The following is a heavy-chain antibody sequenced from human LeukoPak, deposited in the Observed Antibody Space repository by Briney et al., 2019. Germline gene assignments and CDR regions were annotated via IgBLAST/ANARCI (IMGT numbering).Heavy chain of an antibody. CDR2: IYYSGST. J-gene: IGHJ4*02. D-gene: IGHD2-21*02. CDR1: GGSISSGGYY. V-gene: IGHV4-31*03. CDR3: ARGSSSVVTAMVI. Sequence: TLSLTCTVSGGSISSGGYYWSWIRQHPGKGLEWIGYIYYSGSTYYNPSLKSRVTISVDTSKNQFSLKLSSVTAADTAVYYCARGSSSVVTAMVIWGQGTLVTVSS.